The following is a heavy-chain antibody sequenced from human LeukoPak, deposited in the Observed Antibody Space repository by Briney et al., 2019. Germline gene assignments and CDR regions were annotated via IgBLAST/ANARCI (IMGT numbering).Heavy chain of an antibody. CDR1: GGSISSSSYY. J-gene: IGHJ4*02. Sequence: SETLSLTCTVSGGSISSSSYYWGWIRQPPGKGLEWIGSIYYSGSTYYNPSLKSRVTISVDTSKNQFSLKLSSVTAADTAVYYCARDLRYFDWLENDYWGQGTLVTVSS. D-gene: IGHD3-9*01. V-gene: IGHV4-39*02. CDR3: ARDLRYFDWLENDY. CDR2: IYYSGST.